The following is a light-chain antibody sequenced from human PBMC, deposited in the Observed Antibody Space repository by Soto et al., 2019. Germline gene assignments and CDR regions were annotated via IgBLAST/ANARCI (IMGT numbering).Light chain of an antibody. V-gene: IGLV2-14*01. CDR1: SSDVGGYNY. Sequence: QSVLTQPASVSGSPGQSITISCTGTSSDVGGYNYVSWYQQHPGKAPKLMIYDVSNRPSGVSNRFSGSKSGNTASLTISGIQAEDEADYYCSSYTSSSTVVFGGGTKGTVL. CDR3: SSYTSSSTVV. J-gene: IGLJ2*01. CDR2: DVS.